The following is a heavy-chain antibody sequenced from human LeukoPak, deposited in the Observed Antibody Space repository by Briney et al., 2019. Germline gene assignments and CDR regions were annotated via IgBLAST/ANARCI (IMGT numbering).Heavy chain of an antibody. CDR3: AREHSGAEFDY. CDR2: INTNTGNP. V-gene: IGHV7-4-1*02. CDR1: GYTFTSYA. Sequence: ASVTVSCKASGYTFTSYAMNWVRQAPGQGLEGMGWINTNTGNPTYAQGFTGRFVFSLDTSVSTAYLQISSPKAEDTAVYYCAREHSGAEFDYWGQGTLVTVSS. J-gene: IGHJ4*02. D-gene: IGHD1-26*01.